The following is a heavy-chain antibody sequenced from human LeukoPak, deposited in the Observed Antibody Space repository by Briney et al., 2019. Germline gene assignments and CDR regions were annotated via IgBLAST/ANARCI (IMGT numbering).Heavy chain of an antibody. CDR2: IKQDGSEK. D-gene: IGHD2-2*01. V-gene: IGHV3-7*01. CDR1: GFTFSSYW. Sequence: PGGSLRLSCAASGFTFSSYWMSWVRQAPGKGLEWVANIKQDGSEKYYVDSVKGRFAISRDNAKNSLYLQMNSLRAEDTAVYYCAKDGGYCSSTSCGQLAPGYYFDHWGKGTTVTVSS. J-gene: IGHJ6*03. CDR3: AKDGGYCSSTSCGQLAPGYYFDH.